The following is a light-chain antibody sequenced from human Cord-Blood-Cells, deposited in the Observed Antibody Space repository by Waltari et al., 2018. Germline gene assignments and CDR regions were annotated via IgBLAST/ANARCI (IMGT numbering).Light chain of an antibody. CDR3: QQYNNWPPWT. Sequence: EIVMTQSPATLSVSPGHRATPSCRASQSVSSNLAWYQQKPGQAPRLLIYGASTRATGIPARFSGSGSGTEFTLTISSLQSEDFAVYYCQQYNNWPPWTFGQGTKVEIK. J-gene: IGKJ1*01. CDR2: GAS. V-gene: IGKV3-15*01. CDR1: QSVSSN.